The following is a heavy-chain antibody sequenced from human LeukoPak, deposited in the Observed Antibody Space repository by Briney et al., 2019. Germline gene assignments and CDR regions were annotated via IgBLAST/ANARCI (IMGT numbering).Heavy chain of an antibody. J-gene: IGHJ3*02. CDR3: ARVSHYYDSSGYYYVRAFDI. V-gene: IGHV4-39*07. Sequence: PSETLSLTCTVSGGSISRSSYYWGWIRQPPGKGLEWIGNIYYSGSAYYNPSLKSRVTMSVDTSNNQFSLKLSSVTAADTAVYYCARVSHYYDSSGYYYVRAFDIWGQGTMVTVSS. CDR2: IYYSGSA. CDR1: GGSISRSSYY. D-gene: IGHD3-22*01.